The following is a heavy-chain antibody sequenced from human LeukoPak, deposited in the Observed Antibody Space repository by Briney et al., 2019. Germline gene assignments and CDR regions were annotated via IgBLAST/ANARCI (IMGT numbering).Heavy chain of an antibody. J-gene: IGHJ4*02. D-gene: IGHD3-22*01. CDR1: GYTFTGYY. V-gene: IGHV1-2*02. CDR2: INPNSGGT. Sequence: ASVKVSCKASGYTFTGYYMHWVRQAPGQGLEWMGWINPNSGGTNYAQKFQGRVTMTRDTSISTAYMELSRLRSDDTAVYYCARDFYYDSSHRPDYWGQGTLVTVSS. CDR3: ARDFYYDSSHRPDY.